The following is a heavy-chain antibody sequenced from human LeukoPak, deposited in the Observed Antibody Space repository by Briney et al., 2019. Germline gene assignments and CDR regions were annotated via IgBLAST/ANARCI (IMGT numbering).Heavy chain of an antibody. CDR3: AKEIILWFGESHSNSDY. J-gene: IGHJ4*02. D-gene: IGHD3-10*01. CDR2: INSDGSST. V-gene: IGHV3-74*01. CDR1: GFTFSSYW. Sequence: GGSLRLSCAASGFTFSSYWMHWVRQAPGKGLMWVSRINSDGSSTSYADSVKGRFTISRDNAKNTLYLQMNSLRAEDTAVYYCAKEIILWFGESHSNSDYWGQGTLVTVSS.